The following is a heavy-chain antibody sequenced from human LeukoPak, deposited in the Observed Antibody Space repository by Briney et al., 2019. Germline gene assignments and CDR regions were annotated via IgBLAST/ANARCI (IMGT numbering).Heavy chain of an antibody. CDR2: ISSSSSTI. V-gene: IGHV3-48*01. CDR3: ANNWNCDY. CDR1: GFTFSSYS. D-gene: IGHD1-1*01. J-gene: IGHJ4*02. Sequence: PGGSLRLSCAASGFTFSSYSMNWVRQAPGKRLEWVSYISSSSSTIYYADSVKGRFTISRDNAKNTLYLQMNSLRAEDTATYYCANNWNCDYWGQGTLVTVSS.